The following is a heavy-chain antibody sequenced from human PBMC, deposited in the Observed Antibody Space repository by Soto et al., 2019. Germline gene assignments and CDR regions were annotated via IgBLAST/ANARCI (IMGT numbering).Heavy chain of an antibody. J-gene: IGHJ5*02. CDR2: IIPIFGTA. D-gene: IGHD6-13*01. CDR3: ARARYSSSWYAPYNWFDP. Sequence: QVQLVQSGAEVKKPGSSVKVSCKASGGTFSSYAISWVRQAPGQGLEWMGGIIPIFGTANYAQKFQGRVTITADESTSTSYMELSSLRSEDTAVYYCARARYSSSWYAPYNWFDPWGQGTLVTVSS. CDR1: GGTFSSYA. V-gene: IGHV1-69*01.